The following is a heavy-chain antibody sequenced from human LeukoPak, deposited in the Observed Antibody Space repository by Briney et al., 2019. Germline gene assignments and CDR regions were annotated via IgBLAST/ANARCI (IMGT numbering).Heavy chain of an antibody. V-gene: IGHV1-46*01. CDR1: GYTITTYF. Sequence: ASVTVSCTASGYTITTYFVHWVRQAPGQGLEWMGIIDPSDGSTSHAQKFQGRVTMTRDTSTSTVYMELSSLRSEDTAVYFCARRCRVVPGLHNVGRTQYYNGMDVWGQGTTVTVSS. CDR2: IDPSDGST. CDR3: ARRCRVVPGLHNVGRTQYYNGMDV. J-gene: IGHJ6*02. D-gene: IGHD2-2*01.